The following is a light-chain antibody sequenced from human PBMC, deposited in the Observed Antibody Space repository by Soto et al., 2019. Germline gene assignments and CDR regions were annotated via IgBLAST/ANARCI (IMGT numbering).Light chain of an antibody. V-gene: IGKV3-20*01. CDR3: QQYGSSPPT. Sequence: EIVLTQSPGTLSLSPGERATLSCRASQSVNNNYLAWYQQKPGQAPRLLIYGASSRATGIPDRFSGSGSGTDFTLTISRLEPEDFAVYNCQQYGSSPPTFGQGTKVDIK. CDR1: QSVNNNY. J-gene: IGKJ1*01. CDR2: GAS.